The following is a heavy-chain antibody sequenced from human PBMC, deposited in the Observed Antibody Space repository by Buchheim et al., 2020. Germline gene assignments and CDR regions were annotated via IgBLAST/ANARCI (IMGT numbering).Heavy chain of an antibody. Sequence: QLQLQESGPGLVKPSETLSLTCTVSGGSISSSSYYWGWIRQPPGKGLEWIGSIYYSGSTYYNPSLKSRVTISVDTSKNQFSLKLSSVTAADTAVYYCARQRGVIYDILTGYSEYFDYWGQGTL. CDR1: GGSISSSSYY. CDR2: IYYSGST. D-gene: IGHD3-9*01. CDR3: ARQRGVIYDILTGYSEYFDY. J-gene: IGHJ4*02. V-gene: IGHV4-39*01.